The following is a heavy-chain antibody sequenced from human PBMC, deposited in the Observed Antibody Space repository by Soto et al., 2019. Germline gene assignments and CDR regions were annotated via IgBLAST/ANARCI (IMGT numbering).Heavy chain of an antibody. CDR3: AGDPTNNYYYYGMDV. D-gene: IGHD5-12*01. J-gene: IGHJ6*02. CDR2: INSDGSST. CDR1: GFTFSSYW. V-gene: IGHV3-74*01. Sequence: PGGSLRLSCAASGFTFSSYWMHWVRQAPGKGLVWVSRINSDGSSTSYADSVKGRFTISRDNAKNTLYLQMNSLRAEDTAVYYCAGDPTNNYYYYGMDVWGQGTTVTVSS.